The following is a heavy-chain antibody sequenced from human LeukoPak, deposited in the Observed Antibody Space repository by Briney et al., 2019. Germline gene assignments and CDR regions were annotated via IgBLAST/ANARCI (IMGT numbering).Heavy chain of an antibody. Sequence: GGSLRLSCAASGFTFSSYGMHWVRQAPGKGLEWVAVISYDGSNKYYADSVKGRFTISRDNSKNMLYLQMNSLRAEDTAVYYCAKDAGPKLRFLEWLFFLWGQGTLVTVSS. CDR1: GFTFSSYG. CDR2: ISYDGSNK. J-gene: IGHJ4*02. CDR3: AKDAGPKLRFLEWLFFL. V-gene: IGHV3-30*18. D-gene: IGHD3-3*01.